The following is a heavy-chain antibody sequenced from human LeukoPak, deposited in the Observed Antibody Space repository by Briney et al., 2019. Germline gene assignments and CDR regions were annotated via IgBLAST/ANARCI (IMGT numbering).Heavy chain of an antibody. Sequence: PGGSLRLSCAASGFTFSSYGMHWVRQTPGKGLEWVAFVRYDGSNEYYADSVKGRFTISRDNSKNTLYLQMNSLRAEDTAVYYCAKAPYYYDSSGYYSAYWGQGTLVTVSS. V-gene: IGHV3-30*02. CDR3: AKAPYYYDSSGYYSAY. CDR1: GFTFSSYG. CDR2: VRYDGSNE. D-gene: IGHD3-22*01. J-gene: IGHJ4*02.